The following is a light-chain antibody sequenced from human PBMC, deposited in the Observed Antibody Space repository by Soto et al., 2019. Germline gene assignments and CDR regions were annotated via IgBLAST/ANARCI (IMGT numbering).Light chain of an antibody. CDR3: PSYAGPNNLL. CDR2: EVT. V-gene: IGLV2-8*01. CDR1: SSDIGAFDY. Sequence: QSALTQPPSASGSPGQSVTISCTGTSSDIGAFDYVSWYQQHPGRAPKLMIYEVTKRPSGVPDRFSGSKSGNTASLTVSGLQAEDEADYYCPSYAGPNNLLFGGGTKLTVL. J-gene: IGLJ2*01.